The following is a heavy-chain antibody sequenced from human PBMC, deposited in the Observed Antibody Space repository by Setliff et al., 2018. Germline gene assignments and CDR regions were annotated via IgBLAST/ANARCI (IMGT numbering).Heavy chain of an antibody. CDR1: FFSLLLFSYY. Sequence: LSLPFPFSFFSLLLFSYYWSWIRQPAGKGLSLLGPLSTSGRTNYNPSLKSRVTISVDTSKNQFSLKLSSVTAADTAVYYCAREAFVVVPAALHYYYGMDVWGQGTTVTVSS. D-gene: IGHD2-2*01. V-gene: IGHV4-61*02. J-gene: IGHJ6*02. CDR3: AREAFVVVPAALHYYYGMDV. CDR2: LSTSGRT.